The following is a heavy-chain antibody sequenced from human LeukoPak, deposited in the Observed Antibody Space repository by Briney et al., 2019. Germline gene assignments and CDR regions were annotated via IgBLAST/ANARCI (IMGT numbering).Heavy chain of an antibody. J-gene: IGHJ4*02. CDR2: IVYSGSA. D-gene: IGHD3-10*01. CDR1: GGSISSGDYY. V-gene: IGHV4-31*03. CDR3: ARGSTLIRGFDY. Sequence: PSQTLSLTCTVSGGSISSGDYYWNWLHPHPEKSLEWIGYIVYSGSAYYNPSLKSRVTISVETSKNQFSLKLSSVTAADTAVYYCARGSTLIRGFDYWGQGTLVTVSS.